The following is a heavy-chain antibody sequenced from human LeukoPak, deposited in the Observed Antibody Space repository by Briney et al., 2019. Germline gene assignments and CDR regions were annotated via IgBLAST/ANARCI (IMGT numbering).Heavy chain of an antibody. CDR2: INPNSGGT. D-gene: IGHD3-10*01. CDR1: GYTFTGYY. V-gene: IGHV1-2*04. Sequence: GASVKVSCKASGYTFTGYYMHWVRQAPGQGLEWMGWINPNSGGTNYAQKFQGWVTMTRDTSISTAYMELSRLRSDDTAVYYCARWRFPVGYYGSGSYSYYYGMDVWGQGTTVTVSS. J-gene: IGHJ6*02. CDR3: ARWRFPVGYYGSGSYSYYYGMDV.